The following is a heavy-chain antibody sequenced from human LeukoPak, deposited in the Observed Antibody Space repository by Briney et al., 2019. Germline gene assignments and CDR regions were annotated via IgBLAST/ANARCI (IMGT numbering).Heavy chain of an antibody. J-gene: IGHJ4*02. D-gene: IGHD3-22*01. CDR3: AKDPSYDSSGYCYVPKYYFDY. Sequence: GGSLRLSCAASGFTFSSYGMHWVRQAPGKGLEWVAFIRYDGSNKYYADSVKGRFTISRDNSKNTLYLQMNSLRAEDTAVYYCAKDPSYDSSGYCYVPKYYFDYWGQGTLVTVSS. CDR1: GFTFSSYG. V-gene: IGHV3-30*02. CDR2: IRYDGSNK.